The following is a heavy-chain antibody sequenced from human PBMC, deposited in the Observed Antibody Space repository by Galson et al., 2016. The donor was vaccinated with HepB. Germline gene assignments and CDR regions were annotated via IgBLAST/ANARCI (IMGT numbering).Heavy chain of an antibody. CDR3: AKGDSSGLLDY. V-gene: IGHV1-69*13. Sequence: SVKVSCKASGGTFISYSISWVRQAPGQGLEWMGGIIPIFGTANYAQKFQGRVTITADESTSTAYMELSSLRSEDTAVYYCAKGDSSGLLDYWGQGTLVTVSS. CDR1: GGTFISYS. J-gene: IGHJ4*02. D-gene: IGHD3-22*01. CDR2: IIPIFGTA.